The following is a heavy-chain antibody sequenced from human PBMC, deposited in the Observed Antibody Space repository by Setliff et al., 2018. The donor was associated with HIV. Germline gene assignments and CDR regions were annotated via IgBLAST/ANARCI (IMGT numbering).Heavy chain of an antibody. V-gene: IGHV4-39*01. CDR3: ARHRVITGSFDY. D-gene: IGHD3-10*01. Sequence: SETLSLTCTVSGGSISTSSYYWGWIRQPPGKGLEWIGSIYYSGSAYYNPSLKSRVTISVDTSKNKFSLKLNSVTAADTAVFYCARHRVITGSFDYWGQGTLVTVSS. J-gene: IGHJ4*02. CDR1: GGSISTSSYY. CDR2: IYYSGSA.